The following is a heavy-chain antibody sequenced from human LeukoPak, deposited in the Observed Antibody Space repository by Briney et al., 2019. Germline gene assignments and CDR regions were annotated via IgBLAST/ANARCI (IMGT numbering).Heavy chain of an antibody. D-gene: IGHD6-19*01. V-gene: IGHV1-2*04. CDR2: INPNSGGT. J-gene: IGHJ4*02. CDR3: ATGIAVAGGFDY. Sequence: ASVKVSCKASGYTFTGYYMHWVRQAPGQGLEWMGWINPNSGGTNYAQKFQGWVTMTRDTSIGTAYMELSRLRSDDTAVYYCATGIAVAGGFDYWGQGTLVTVSS. CDR1: GYTFTGYY.